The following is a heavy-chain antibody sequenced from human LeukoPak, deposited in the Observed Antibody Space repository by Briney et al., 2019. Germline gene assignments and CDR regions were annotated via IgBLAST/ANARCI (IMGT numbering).Heavy chain of an antibody. Sequence: GGSLRLSCAASGFTFSSYAMSWVRQAPGKGLEWVSGTSGSGGSTYYADSVKGRFTISRDNPKNTLYLQMNSLRAEDTAVYYCAKDGETYYYDSSGYYYFDYWGQGTLVTVSS. CDR2: TSGSGGST. D-gene: IGHD3-22*01. CDR3: AKDGETYYYDSSGYYYFDY. V-gene: IGHV3-23*01. J-gene: IGHJ4*02. CDR1: GFTFSSYA.